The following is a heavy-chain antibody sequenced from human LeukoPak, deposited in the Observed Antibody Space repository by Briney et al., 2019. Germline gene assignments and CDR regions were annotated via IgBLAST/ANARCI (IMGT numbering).Heavy chain of an antibody. Sequence: GSLRLSCAASGFTFSSYAMSWVRQAPGKGLEWVSAVTGSGGSTYYADSVKGRFTISRDNSKNTLYLQMNSLRVEDTAVYYCAKNAGTGRAYYDSWGQGTPVTVSS. CDR2: VTGSGGST. CDR3: AKNAGTGRAYYDS. D-gene: IGHD6-13*01. J-gene: IGHJ4*02. CDR1: GFTFSSYA. V-gene: IGHV3-23*01.